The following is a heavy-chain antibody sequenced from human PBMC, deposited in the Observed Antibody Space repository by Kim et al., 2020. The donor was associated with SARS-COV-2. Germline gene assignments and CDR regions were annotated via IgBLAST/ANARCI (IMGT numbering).Heavy chain of an antibody. J-gene: IGHJ2*01. CDR3: ARDPEPSGGATYYWYFDL. D-gene: IGHD1-26*01. Sequence: GGSLRLSCAASGFTFSSYAMHWVRQAPGKGLEWVAVISYDGSNKYYADSVKGRFTISRDNSKNTLYLQMNSLRAEDTAVYYCARDPEPSGGATYYWYFDLWGRGTLVTVSS. CDR1: GFTFSSYA. V-gene: IGHV3-30*04. CDR2: ISYDGSNK.